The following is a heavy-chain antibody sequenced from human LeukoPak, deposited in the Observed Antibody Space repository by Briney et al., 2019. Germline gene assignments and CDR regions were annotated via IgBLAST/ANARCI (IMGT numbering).Heavy chain of an antibody. Sequence: GGSLRLSCAASGFTFDDYAMHWVRQAPGKGLEWVSGISWNSGSIGYADSVKGRFTISRDNAKNSLYLQMNSLRAEDMALYYCAKDTNLDYYDSSGYFDYWGQGTLVTVSS. V-gene: IGHV3-9*03. CDR1: GFTFDDYA. CDR2: ISWNSGSI. D-gene: IGHD3-22*01. J-gene: IGHJ4*02. CDR3: AKDTNLDYYDSSGYFDY.